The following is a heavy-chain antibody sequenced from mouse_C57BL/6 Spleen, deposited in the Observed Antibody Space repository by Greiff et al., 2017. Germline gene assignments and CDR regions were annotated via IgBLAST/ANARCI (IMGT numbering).Heavy chain of an antibody. CDR1: GYTFTEYT. CDR3: ARHEERDYGGPWFAY. CDR2: FYPGSVSI. D-gene: IGHD2-4*01. V-gene: IGHV1-62-2*01. Sequence: QVQLKESGAELVKPGASVKLSCKASGYTFTEYTIHWVKQRSGQGLEWIGWFYPGSVSIKYNEKFKDNATLTADKSASTVSMELSRLTSEDSAVYFCARHEERDYGGPWFAYWGQGTLVTVSA. J-gene: IGHJ3*01.